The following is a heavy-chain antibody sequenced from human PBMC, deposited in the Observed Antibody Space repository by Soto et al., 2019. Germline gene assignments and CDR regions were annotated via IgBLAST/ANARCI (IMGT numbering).Heavy chain of an antibody. CDR2: INPNSGGT. V-gene: IGHV1-2*02. Sequence: ASVKVSCKASGYTFTGYYMRWVRQAPGQGLEWMGWINPNSGGTNYAQKFQGRVTMTRDTSISTAYMELSRLRSDDTAVYYCAIYCSGGSCHYYYYGMDVWGQGTTVTVSS. CDR1: GYTFTGYY. J-gene: IGHJ6*02. D-gene: IGHD2-15*01. CDR3: AIYCSGGSCHYYYYGMDV.